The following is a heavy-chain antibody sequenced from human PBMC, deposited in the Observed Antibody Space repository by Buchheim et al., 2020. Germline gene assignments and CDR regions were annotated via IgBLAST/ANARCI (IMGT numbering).Heavy chain of an antibody. J-gene: IGHJ3*02. V-gene: IGHV4-34*01. Sequence: QVQLQQWGAGLLKPSETLSLTCAVYGGSFSGYYWSWIRQPPGKGLEWIGEINHSGSTNYNPSLKSRVTISVDTSKNQFSLKLSSVTAADTAVYYCARAKRITIFGVVISASGAFDIWGQGT. CDR1: GGSFSGYY. CDR2: INHSGST. D-gene: IGHD3-3*01. CDR3: ARAKRITIFGVVISASGAFDI.